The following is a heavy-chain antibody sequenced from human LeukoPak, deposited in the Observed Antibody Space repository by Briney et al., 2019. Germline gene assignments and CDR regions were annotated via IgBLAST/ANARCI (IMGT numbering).Heavy chain of an antibody. CDR3: AKDRGEYYDILTGYST. J-gene: IGHJ5*02. CDR2: ISYDGSNK. Sequence: GGSLRLSCAASGFTFSSYGMHWVRQAPGKGLEWVAVISYDGSNKYYADSVKGRFTISRDNSKNTLYLQMNSLRAEDTAVYYCAKDRGEYYDILTGYSTWGQGTLVTVSS. V-gene: IGHV3-30*18. CDR1: GFTFSSYG. D-gene: IGHD3-9*01.